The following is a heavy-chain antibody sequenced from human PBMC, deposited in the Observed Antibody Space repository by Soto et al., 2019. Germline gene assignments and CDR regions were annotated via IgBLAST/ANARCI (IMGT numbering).Heavy chain of an antibody. CDR2: ISYDGSNK. CDR1: GFTFSSYA. CDR3: ARGRARITIFGVVPTRTYGMDV. J-gene: IGHJ6*02. D-gene: IGHD3-3*01. Sequence: QVQLVESGGGVVQPGRSLRLSCAASGFTFSSYAMHWVRQAPGKGLEWVAVISYDGSNKYYADSVKGRFTISRDNSKNTLYLQMNSLRAEDTAVYYCARGRARITIFGVVPTRTYGMDVCGQGTTVTVSS. V-gene: IGHV3-30-3*01.